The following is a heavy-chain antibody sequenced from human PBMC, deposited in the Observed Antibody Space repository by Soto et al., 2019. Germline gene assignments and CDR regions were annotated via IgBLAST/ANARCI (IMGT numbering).Heavy chain of an antibody. D-gene: IGHD3-10*01. J-gene: IGHJ3*02. CDR2: IYYSGST. V-gene: IGHV4-59*01. CDR3: ARPQPAVRGTPIDAFDI. CDR1: GGSISSYY. Sequence: QVQLQESGPGLVKPSETLSLTCTVSGGSISSYYWSWIRQPPGKGLEWIGYIYYSGSTNYNPSLKCRVTRSVDTSKNQFSLKLSSVTAADTAVYYCARPQPAVRGTPIDAFDIWGQGTMVTVSS.